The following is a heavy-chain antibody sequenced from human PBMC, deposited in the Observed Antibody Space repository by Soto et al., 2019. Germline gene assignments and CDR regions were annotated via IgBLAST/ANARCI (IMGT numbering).Heavy chain of an antibody. CDR3: LPEYFPH. Sequence: GESLNISCTGSGYSFTIYWISWVRQMPGKGLEWMGRIDPRDSYTNYSPSFQGHVTLYLQMNSLRVEDTAIYYSAKDRHVRGWLPEYFPHWGLGTLVTVSS. V-gene: IGHV5-10-1*01. CDR1: GYSFTIYW. CDR2: IDPRDSYT. D-gene: IGHD6-19*01. J-gene: IGHJ1*01.